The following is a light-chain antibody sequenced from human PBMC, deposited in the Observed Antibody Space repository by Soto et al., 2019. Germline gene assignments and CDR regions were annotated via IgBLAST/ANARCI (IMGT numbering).Light chain of an antibody. V-gene: IGKV3-20*01. CDR3: HQYGSLLST. CDR1: QSVSSSY. Sequence: EIVLTQSPGTLSLSPGERATLSCRASQSVSSSYLAWYQQKPGQAPRLLIYGASSRATGTPDRFSGSGSGTYFTTTISSLEPDDFAVYYCHQYGSLLSTFGRGTKVEIK. CDR2: GAS. J-gene: IGKJ1*01.